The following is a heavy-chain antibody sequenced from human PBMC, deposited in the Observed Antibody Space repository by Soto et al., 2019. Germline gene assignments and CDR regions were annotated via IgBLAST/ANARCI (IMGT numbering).Heavy chain of an antibody. Sequence: EVQLVESGGGLVKPGGSLRLSCAASGFTFSSYSMNWVRQAPGKGLEWVSSISSSSSYIYYADSVKGRFTISRDNAKNSLYLQMNSLIAEDTAVYYCARDGKYCSGGSCYGNFDYWGQGTLVTVSS. V-gene: IGHV3-21*01. D-gene: IGHD2-15*01. CDR1: GFTFSSYS. CDR3: ARDGKYCSGGSCYGNFDY. J-gene: IGHJ4*02. CDR2: ISSSSSYI.